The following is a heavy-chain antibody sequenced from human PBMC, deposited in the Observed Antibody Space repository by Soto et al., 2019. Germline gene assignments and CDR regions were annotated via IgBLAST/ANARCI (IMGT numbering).Heavy chain of an antibody. Sequence: GGSLRLSCAASGFTFSSYSMNWVRQAPGQGLEWVSSISSSSSYIYYADSVKGRFTISRDNAKNSLYLQMNSLRAEDTAVYYCARDWGYYDDSSALWGWAFDIWGQGTMVTVSS. CDR1: GFTFSSYS. CDR2: ISSSSSYI. CDR3: ARDWGYYDDSSALWGWAFDI. D-gene: IGHD3-22*01. V-gene: IGHV3-21*01. J-gene: IGHJ3*02.